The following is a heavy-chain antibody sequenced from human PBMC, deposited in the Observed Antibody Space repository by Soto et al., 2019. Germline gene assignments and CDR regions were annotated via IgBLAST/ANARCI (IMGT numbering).Heavy chain of an antibody. CDR3: AMYYYDSSGYSKRYYFDY. V-gene: IGHV4-30-4*01. CDR2: IYYSGST. CDR1: GGSISSGDYY. J-gene: IGHJ4*02. D-gene: IGHD3-22*01. Sequence: SETLSLTCTVSGGSISSGDYYWSWIRQPPGKGLEWIGYIYYSGSTYYNPSLKSRVTISVDTSKNQFSLKLSSVTAADTAVYYCAMYYYDSSGYSKRYYFDYWGKGTLVTDSS.